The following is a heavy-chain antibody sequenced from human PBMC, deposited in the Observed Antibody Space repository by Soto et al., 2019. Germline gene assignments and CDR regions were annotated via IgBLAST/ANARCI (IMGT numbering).Heavy chain of an antibody. CDR2: IYYSAST. V-gene: IGHV4-30-4*01. D-gene: IGHD5-18*01. Sequence: SETLSLTCTVSGGSISSPDHHWTWIRQSPGKGLEWIGAIYYSASTYYNPSLVSRIRISVDTSKNQLSLNLSSVTAADTAVYYCARDRLMATAGTARHYFGLDVWGQGTTVTVSS. J-gene: IGHJ6*02. CDR1: GGSISSPDHH. CDR3: ARDRLMATAGTARHYFGLDV.